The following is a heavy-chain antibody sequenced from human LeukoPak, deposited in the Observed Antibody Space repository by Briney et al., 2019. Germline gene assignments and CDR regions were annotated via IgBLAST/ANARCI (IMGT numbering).Heavy chain of an antibody. J-gene: IGHJ4*02. CDR1: GGSFSDYY. CDR2: VNHSGST. V-gene: IGHV4-34*01. CDR3: ARGFLYDYVWGSQYYFDY. D-gene: IGHD3-16*01. Sequence: SETLSLTCAVYGGSFSDYYWTWIRQPPGKGLEWIGEVNHSGSTNYNPTLKSRVTISVDTSKNQFSLKLSSVTAADTAVYYCARGFLYDYVWGSQYYFDYWGQGTLVTVSS.